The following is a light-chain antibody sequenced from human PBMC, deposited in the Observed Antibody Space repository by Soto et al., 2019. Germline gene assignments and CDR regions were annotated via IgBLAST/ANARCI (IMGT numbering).Light chain of an antibody. CDR3: QQYDVSPIT. CDR1: QSVRSER. V-gene: IGKV3-20*01. CDR2: DAS. J-gene: IGKJ5*01. Sequence: EIVLTQSPDTLSLSPGERATLSCRASQSVRSERLAWYQQKRGHAPRLVIFDASSRATGIPERFSGSGSGTDFTLTITRLEPEDFAVYFCQQYDVSPITFGLGTRLEI.